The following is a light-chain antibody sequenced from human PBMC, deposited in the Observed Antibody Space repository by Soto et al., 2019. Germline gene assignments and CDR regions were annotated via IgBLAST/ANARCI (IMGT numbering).Light chain of an antibody. J-gene: IGLJ2*01. Sequence: SYELTQPPSVSVSPGRTASITCSGDNLGKKYVSWYQQKPGQAPVVAIYQDTKRPSGIPERISGSNSGTTATLTIGGTQAVDDADYYCQAWDSSTVLFGGGTKLTVL. CDR1: NLGKKY. CDR3: QAWDSSTVL. V-gene: IGLV3-1*01. CDR2: QDT.